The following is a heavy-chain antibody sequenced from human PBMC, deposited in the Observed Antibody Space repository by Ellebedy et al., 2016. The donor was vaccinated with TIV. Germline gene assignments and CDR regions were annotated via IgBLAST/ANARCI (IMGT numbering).Heavy chain of an antibody. CDR2: FDPEDGET. CDR3: ATVAAYCSSTSCYEYYFDY. CDR1: GYTLTELS. Sequence: ASVKVSCXVSGYTLTELSMHWVRQAPGKGLEWMGGFDPEDGETIYAQKFQGRVTMTEDTSTDTAYMELSSLRSEDTAVYYCATVAAYCSSTSCYEYYFDYWGQGTLVTVSS. V-gene: IGHV1-24*01. J-gene: IGHJ4*02. D-gene: IGHD2-2*01.